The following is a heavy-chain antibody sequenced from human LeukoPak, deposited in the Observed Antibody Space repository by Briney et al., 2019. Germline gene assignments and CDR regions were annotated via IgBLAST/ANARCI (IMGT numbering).Heavy chain of an antibody. V-gene: IGHV4-39*07. CDR1: GGSISSSSYY. CDR2: IYYSGST. J-gene: IGHJ4*02. D-gene: IGHD6-13*01. Sequence: SETLSLTCTVSGGSISSSSYYWGWIRQPPGKGLEWIGSIYYSGSTYYNPSLKSRVTISVDTSKNQFSLKPSSVTAADTAVYYCASPGIAAAGPLGYWGQGTLVTVSS. CDR3: ASPGIAAAGPLGY.